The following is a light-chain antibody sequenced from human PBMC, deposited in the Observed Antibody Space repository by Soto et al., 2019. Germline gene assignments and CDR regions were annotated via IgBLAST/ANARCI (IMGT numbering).Light chain of an antibody. J-gene: IGLJ1*01. CDR1: SSDVGGYDY. Sequence: QSALTQPASVSGSPGQSMTISCTGTSSDVGGYDYVCWYQHHPGKAPKLMIYDVSRRPSGVSNRFSGSKSGNTASLTISGLQAEDEADYYCSSYASSGTLEVFGTGTKVTVL. CDR3: SSYASSGTLEV. CDR2: DVS. V-gene: IGLV2-14*03.